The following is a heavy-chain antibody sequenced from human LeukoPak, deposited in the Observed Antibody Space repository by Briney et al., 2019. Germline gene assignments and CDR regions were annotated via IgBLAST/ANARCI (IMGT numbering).Heavy chain of an antibody. J-gene: IGHJ3*02. CDR3: ARPMYSGSFDDAFDI. Sequence: GASVKVSCKASGYTFTSYGISWVRQAPGQGLEWMGWISAYNGNTNYAQKLQGRVTMTTDTSTSTAYMELRSLRSDDTAVYYCARPMYSGSFDDAFDIWGQGTMVTVSS. CDR2: ISAYNGNT. CDR1: GYTFTSYG. D-gene: IGHD1-26*01. V-gene: IGHV1-18*01.